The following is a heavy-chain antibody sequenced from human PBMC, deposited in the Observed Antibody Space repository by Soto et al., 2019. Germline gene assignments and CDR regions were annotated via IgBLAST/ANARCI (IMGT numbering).Heavy chain of an antibody. CDR2: INSGNGIA. J-gene: IGHJ5*02. V-gene: IGHV1-3*01. CDR3: ARAFLMTQRFDP. Sequence: QVQLVQSGAEVKMPGASVKLSCKASGYTFTSYSIHWLRQAPGHRLEWLGWINSGNGIANYSQRFQDRLTIVRDTSANTASMELDSLRPEDTAVYYCARAFLMTQRFDPWGQGALVTLSS. CDR1: GYTFTSYS. D-gene: IGHD3-3*01.